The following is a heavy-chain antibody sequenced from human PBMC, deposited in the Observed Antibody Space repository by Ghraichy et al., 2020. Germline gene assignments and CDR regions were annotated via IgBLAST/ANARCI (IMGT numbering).Heavy chain of an antibody. CDR2: ISYDGSNK. V-gene: IGHV3-30-3*01. Sequence: GALRLSCAASGFTFSSYAMHWVRQAPGKGLEWVAFISYDGSNKYYADSVKGRFTISRDNSKNTLYLQMNSLRAEDTAVYYCASVTLTDAYNWFDPWGQGTLVTVSS. CDR1: GFTFSSYA. D-gene: IGHD4-17*01. CDR3: ASVTLTDAYNWFDP. J-gene: IGHJ5*02.